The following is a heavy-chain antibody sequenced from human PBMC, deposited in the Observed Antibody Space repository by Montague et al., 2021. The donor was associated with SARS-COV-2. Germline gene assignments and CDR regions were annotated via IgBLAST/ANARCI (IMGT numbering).Heavy chain of an antibody. CDR1: GGSFSDYY. D-gene: IGHD3-22*01. J-gene: IGHJ4*02. CDR2: INHRGTS. CDR3: ARGRQHFNMIVVVMTGGEYYFDY. Sequence: SETLPLTCAVYGGSFSDYYWSWIRQPPGKGLEWIGEINHRGTSNYNPSLKSRVSISVDTSKNQFSLYLSSVTAADTAVYYCARGRQHFNMIVVVMTGGEYYFDYWGQGTLVTVSS. V-gene: IGHV4-34*01.